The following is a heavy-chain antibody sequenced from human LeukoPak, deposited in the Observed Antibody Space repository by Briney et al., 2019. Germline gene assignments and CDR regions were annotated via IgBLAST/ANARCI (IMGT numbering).Heavy chain of an antibody. Sequence: GGSLRLSCAASGFTFSSYWMHWVRQAPGKGLGWVSRINSDGSSTNYADSVKGRFTISRDNAKNTLYLQMNSLRAEDTAVYYCARDGCSSTSCYADWFDPWGQGTLVTVSS. V-gene: IGHV3-74*01. CDR1: GFTFSSYW. CDR2: INSDGSST. J-gene: IGHJ5*02. CDR3: ARDGCSSTSCYADWFDP. D-gene: IGHD2-2*01.